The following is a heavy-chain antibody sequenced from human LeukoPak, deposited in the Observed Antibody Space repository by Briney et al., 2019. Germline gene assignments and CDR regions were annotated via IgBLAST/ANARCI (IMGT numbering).Heavy chain of an antibody. Sequence: GGSLRLSCAASGFTVSSNYMSWVRQAPGKGLEWVSVIYSGGSTYYADSVKGRFTISRDNSKNTLYLQMNSLRAEDTAVYYCAKAGGSSPPTLYFDLWGRGTLVTVSS. CDR1: GFTVSSNY. J-gene: IGHJ2*01. CDR2: IYSGGST. CDR3: AKAGGSSPPTLYFDL. V-gene: IGHV3-53*01. D-gene: IGHD1-14*01.